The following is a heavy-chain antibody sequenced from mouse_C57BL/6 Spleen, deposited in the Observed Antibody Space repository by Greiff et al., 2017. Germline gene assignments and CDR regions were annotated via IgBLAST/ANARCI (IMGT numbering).Heavy chain of an antibody. CDR1: GYTFTDYN. CDR2: INPNNGGT. V-gene: IGHV1-22*01. J-gene: IGHJ3*01. Sequence: VQLQQSGPELVKPGASVKMSCKASGYTFTDYNMHWVKQSNGKSLEWIGYINPNNGGTSYNQKFKGKATLTVNKSSSTAYMELRSLTSEDSAVYYCARGDPHLTLFAYWGQGTLVTVSA. D-gene: IGHD4-1*01. CDR3: ARGDPHLTLFAY.